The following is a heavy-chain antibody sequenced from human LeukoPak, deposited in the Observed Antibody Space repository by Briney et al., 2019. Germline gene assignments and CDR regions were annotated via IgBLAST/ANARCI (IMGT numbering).Heavy chain of an antibody. CDR2: ISYDGSKK. D-gene: IGHD5-12*01. Sequence: GGSLRLSCAASGFTFSSYGMHWVRQAPGKGLEWVAVISYDGSKKYYADSVKGRFTISRDNSKNTLYLQMNSLRAEDTAVYYCALDIVATISNQEHDYWGQGTLVTVSS. CDR3: ALDIVATISNQEHDY. CDR1: GFTFSSYG. V-gene: IGHV3-30*03. J-gene: IGHJ4*02.